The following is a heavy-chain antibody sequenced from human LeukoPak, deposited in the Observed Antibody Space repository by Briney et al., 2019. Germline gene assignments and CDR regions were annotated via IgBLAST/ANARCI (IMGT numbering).Heavy chain of an antibody. CDR3: ATLYSGYDSLDFDY. D-gene: IGHD5-12*01. CDR2: ISYSGNT. CDR1: GCSISSYY. V-gene: IGHV4-59*01. J-gene: IGHJ4*02. Sequence: SETLSLTCTVSGCSISSYYWSWIRQPPGKGLEWIGYISYSGNTNYNPSLTSRVTISVDTSKNQFSLKLSSVTAADTAVYYCATLYSGYDSLDFDYWGQGTLVTVSS.